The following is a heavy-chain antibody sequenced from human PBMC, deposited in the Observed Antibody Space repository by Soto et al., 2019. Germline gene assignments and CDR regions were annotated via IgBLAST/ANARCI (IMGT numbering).Heavy chain of an antibody. CDR3: TGEVASGY. V-gene: IGHV3-30*03. J-gene: IGHJ4*02. D-gene: IGHD2-8*02. CDR1: GLTVSTYG. Sequence: QVQLVESGRGVVQPGRSLRLSCAVAGLTVSTYGMHWVRQAPGKGLEWVAVISRDGGTKYYADSVKGRFTISRDNSRNTLFLEMNSLRGDDMAVYYCTGEVASGYWGQGTLVTVSS. CDR2: ISRDGGTK.